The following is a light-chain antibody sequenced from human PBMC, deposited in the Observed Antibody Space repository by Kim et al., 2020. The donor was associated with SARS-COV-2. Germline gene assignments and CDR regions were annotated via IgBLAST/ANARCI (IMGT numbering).Light chain of an antibody. CDR3: SSYTSSSTLV. J-gene: IGLJ2*01. Sequence: QSFTISCTGTSSDVGGYHYVSWYQQHPGKAPQLMIYDVSNRPSGVSNRFSGSKSVNTASLTISGLQAEDEADYYCSSYTSSSTLVFGGGTQLTVL. CDR1: SSDVGGYHY. V-gene: IGLV2-14*03. CDR2: DVS.